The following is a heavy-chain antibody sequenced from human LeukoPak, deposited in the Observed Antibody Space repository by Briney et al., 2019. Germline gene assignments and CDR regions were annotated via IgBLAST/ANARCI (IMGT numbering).Heavy chain of an antibody. D-gene: IGHD3-22*01. V-gene: IGHV4-59*01. J-gene: IGHJ4*02. CDR2: IYYSGGT. CDR1: GGSISSYY. CDR3: ARASYYDPLDY. Sequence: SETLSLTCTVSGGSISSYYWSWIRQPPGKGLEWIGYIYYSGGTNYNPSLKSRVTISVDTSKNQFSLKLSSVTAADTAVYYCARASYYDPLDYWGQGTLVTVSS.